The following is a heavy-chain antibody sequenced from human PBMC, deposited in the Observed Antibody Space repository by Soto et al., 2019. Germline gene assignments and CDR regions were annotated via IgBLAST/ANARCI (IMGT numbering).Heavy chain of an antibody. CDR1: GFSLSTSGVG. Sequence: QITLKESGPTLVNPTQTLTLTCTFSGFSLSTSGVGVGWIRQPPGKALEWLALIYWDDDKRYSPSLKSRLTITKDTPKNQVVRTSTNMDPVDTAPYYCAHRRGYDSGSYPFDYWGQGTLVAVSA. D-gene: IGHD3-10*01. CDR2: IYWDDDK. V-gene: IGHV2-5*02. CDR3: AHRRGYDSGSYPFDY. J-gene: IGHJ4*02.